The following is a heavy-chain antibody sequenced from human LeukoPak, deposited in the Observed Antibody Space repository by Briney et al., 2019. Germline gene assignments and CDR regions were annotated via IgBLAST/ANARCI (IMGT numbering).Heavy chain of an antibody. D-gene: IGHD2-2*01. Sequence: ASVKVSCKASGYTFTSYGISWVRQAPGQGLEWMGWISAYNGNTNYAQKLQGRATMTTDTSTSTAYMELRSLRSDDTAVYYCAREGYCSSTSCPTKQYYYYYYGMDVWGQGTTVTVSS. CDR3: AREGYCSSTSCPTKQYYYYYYGMDV. J-gene: IGHJ6*02. CDR1: GYTFTSYG. CDR2: ISAYNGNT. V-gene: IGHV1-18*01.